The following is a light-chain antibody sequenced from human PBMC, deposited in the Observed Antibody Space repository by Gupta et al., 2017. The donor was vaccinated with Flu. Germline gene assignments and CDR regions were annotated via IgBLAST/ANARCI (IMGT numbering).Light chain of an antibody. CDR2: GAS. CDR3: QQYNNWPPIT. CDR1: QSIKTD. V-gene: IGKV3D-15*01. Sequence: EVVMTQSPATLSVSPGERATLSCRASQSIKTDLAWYQQKPGQSPRPLIYGASTRATGIPARFSGSGSGTEFTLTITSRQSEDFAVYLCQQYNNWPPITCGRGTRLDIK. J-gene: IGKJ5*01.